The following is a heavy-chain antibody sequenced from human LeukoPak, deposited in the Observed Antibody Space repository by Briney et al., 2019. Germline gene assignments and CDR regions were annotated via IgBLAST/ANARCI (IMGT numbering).Heavy chain of an antibody. CDR2: IRHDGSNK. CDR3: ARGRGSWYGVYFDY. D-gene: IGHD6-13*01. CDR1: GFTFSSFG. V-gene: IGHV3-30*02. Sequence: GGSLSLSCAASGFTFSSFGIHWVRQAPGKGLEWLAFIRHDGSNKYYADSVKGRFTISRDNSKNTVYLQMNSLRTEDTAVYYCARGRGSWYGVYFDYWGQGTLVTVSS. J-gene: IGHJ4*02.